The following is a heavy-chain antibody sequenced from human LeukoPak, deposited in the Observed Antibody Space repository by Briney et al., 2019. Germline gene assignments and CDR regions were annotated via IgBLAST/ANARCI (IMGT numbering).Heavy chain of an antibody. V-gene: IGHV3-23*01. J-gene: IGHJ4*02. CDR2: ISGSGGST. CDR3: AKEIAPKLERRDGVDY. D-gene: IGHD1-1*01. Sequence: GGSLRLSCAASGFTFSSYAMSWVRQAPGKGLEWVSAISGSGGSTYYADSVKGRFTISRDNSKNTLYLQMKSLRAEDTAVYYCAKEIAPKLERRDGVDYWGQGTLVTVSS. CDR1: GFTFSSYA.